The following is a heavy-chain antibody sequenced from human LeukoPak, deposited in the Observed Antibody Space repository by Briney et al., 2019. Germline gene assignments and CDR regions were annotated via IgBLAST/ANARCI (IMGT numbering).Heavy chain of an antibody. Sequence: GGSLRLSCAASGFTVSNNYMNWVRQAPGKGLEWVSLIYSGGSTYYADFVKGRFSISRDSSKNTLYLQMNSLRAEDTAVYFCARESTEERPGCWGQGTLVTVSS. V-gene: IGHV3-53*01. D-gene: IGHD1-1*01. CDR2: IYSGGST. CDR3: ARESTEERPGC. J-gene: IGHJ4*02. CDR1: GFTVSNNY.